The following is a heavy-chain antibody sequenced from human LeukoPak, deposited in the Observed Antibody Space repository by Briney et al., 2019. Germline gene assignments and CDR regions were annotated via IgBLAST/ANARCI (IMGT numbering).Heavy chain of an antibody. CDR3: ARRRGRSDIVVVPAAIPNWFDP. J-gene: IGHJ5*02. CDR2: INHSGST. CDR1: GGSFSGYY. D-gene: IGHD2-2*02. Sequence: PSETLSLTCAVYGGSFSGYYWSWIRQPPGKGLEWIGEINHSGSTNYNPSLKSRVTISVDTSKNQFSLKLSSVTAADTAVYYCARRRGRSDIVVVPAAIPNWFDPWGQGTLVTVSS. V-gene: IGHV4-34*01.